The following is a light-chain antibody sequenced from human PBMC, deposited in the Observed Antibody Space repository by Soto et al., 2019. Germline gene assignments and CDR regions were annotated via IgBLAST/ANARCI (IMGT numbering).Light chain of an antibody. Sequence: DIQMTQSPSSLSASVGDRVTITCRASQSISNYLNWYQQKQGKAPKLLIYAASSMQSGVPSRFSGSGSETDFTLTISSLQPDDSATYYCQQSFSPLWTFGQGTKVEV. CDR2: AAS. V-gene: IGKV1-39*01. CDR3: QQSFSPLWT. J-gene: IGKJ1*01. CDR1: QSISNY.